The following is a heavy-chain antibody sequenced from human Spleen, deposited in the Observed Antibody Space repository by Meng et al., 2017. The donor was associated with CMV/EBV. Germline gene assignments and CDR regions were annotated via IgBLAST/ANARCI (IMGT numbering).Heavy chain of an antibody. D-gene: IGHD5-18*01. CDR2: TRNKANSYTT. Sequence: GGSLRLSCAASGFTFSDHYMDWVRQAPGKGLEWVGRTRNKANSYTTEYAASVKGRFTISRDDSKNSLYLQMNSLKTEDTAVYYCARVGYTYGWDGFDFWGQGTLVTVSS. J-gene: IGHJ4*02. V-gene: IGHV3-72*01. CDR1: GFTFSDHY. CDR3: ARVGYTYGWDGFDF.